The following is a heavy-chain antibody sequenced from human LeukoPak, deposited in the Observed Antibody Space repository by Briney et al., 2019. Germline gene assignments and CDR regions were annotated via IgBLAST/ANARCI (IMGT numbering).Heavy chain of an antibody. CDR2: IYHSGST. Sequence: SETLSLTCAVSGYSISSGYYWGWIRQPPGKGLEWIGSIYHSGSTYYNPSLKSRVTISVDTSKNQFSLKLSSVTAADTAVYYCASPDHYYDSSGQFDYWGQGTLVTVSS. CDR3: ASPDHYYDSSGQFDY. D-gene: IGHD3-22*01. CDR1: GYSISSGYY. J-gene: IGHJ4*02. V-gene: IGHV4-38-2*01.